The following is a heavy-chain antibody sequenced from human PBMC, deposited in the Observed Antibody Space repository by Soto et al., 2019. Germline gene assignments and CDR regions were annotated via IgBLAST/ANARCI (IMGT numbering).Heavy chain of an antibody. CDR3: ARHGSCAGLGMEV. Sequence: QLQLQESGPGLVKPSETLSLTCTVSGGSISSSGYYWGWIRQPPGKGLEWIGSLYYSGSTYYNPSLKSRVTKSVDTSKNQFSRKLSSVTAADTAVYYGARHGSCAGLGMEVWGQGTTVTVSS. CDR2: LYYSGST. J-gene: IGHJ6*02. CDR1: GGSISSSGYY. V-gene: IGHV4-39*01. D-gene: IGHD5-12*01.